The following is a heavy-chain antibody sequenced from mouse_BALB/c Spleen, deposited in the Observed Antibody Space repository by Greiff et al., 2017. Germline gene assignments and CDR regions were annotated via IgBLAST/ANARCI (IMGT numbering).Heavy chain of an antibody. Sequence: EVKLMESGGGLVQPGGSLKLSCAASGFTFSSYGMSWVRQTPDKRLELVATINSNGGSTYYPDSVKGRFTISRDNAKNTLYLQMSSLKSEDTAMYYCARGGPYAMDYWGQGTSVTVSS. J-gene: IGHJ4*01. CDR1: GFTFSSYG. V-gene: IGHV5-6-3*01. CDR2: INSNGGST. CDR3: ARGGPYAMDY.